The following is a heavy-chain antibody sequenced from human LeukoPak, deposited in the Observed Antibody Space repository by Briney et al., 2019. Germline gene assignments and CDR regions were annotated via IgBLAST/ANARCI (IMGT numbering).Heavy chain of an antibody. J-gene: IGHJ4*02. CDR3: ARQYISGQWYFDY. D-gene: IGHD5-18*01. V-gene: IGHV3-30*03. Sequence: PGGSRRLSCAASGFTVSSNYMSWVRQAPGEGLEWVAVISSVGSYKYYADSVKGRFTISRDNSKNTLYLQMNSLIPEDTAVYYCARQYISGQWYFDYWGQGTLVTVSS. CDR1: GFTVSSNY. CDR2: ISSVGSYK.